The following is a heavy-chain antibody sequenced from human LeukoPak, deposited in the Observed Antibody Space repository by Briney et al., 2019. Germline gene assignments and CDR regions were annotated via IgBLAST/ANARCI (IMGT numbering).Heavy chain of an antibody. CDR1: GDSISSDC. V-gene: IGHV4-4*07. Sequence: SETLSLTCSVSGDSISSDCWSWVRQPAGTGLEGVGLIYTSWSTNYNPSLKSRVPITVDTSKNQFSLTLSPVTAADTAVYYCARDNSHYDFCEPWGMIFDYWGQGTLVTVFS. J-gene: IGHJ4*02. D-gene: IGHD3-3*01. CDR2: IYTSWST. CDR3: ARDNSHYDFCEPWGMIFDY.